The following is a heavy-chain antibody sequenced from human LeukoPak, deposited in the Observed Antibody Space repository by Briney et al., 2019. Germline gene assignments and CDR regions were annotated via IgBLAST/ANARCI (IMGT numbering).Heavy chain of an antibody. CDR1: GFTFSGYS. D-gene: IGHD4-17*01. CDR2: IWYDGSNK. CDR3: ASWWPTVTTDAFDI. Sequence: GGSLRLSCAASGFTFSGYSLNWVRQAPGKGLEWVAVIWYDGSNKYYADSVKGRFTISRDNSKNTLYLQMNSLRAEDTAVYYCASWWPTVTTDAFDIWGQGTMVTVSS. J-gene: IGHJ3*02. V-gene: IGHV3-33*08.